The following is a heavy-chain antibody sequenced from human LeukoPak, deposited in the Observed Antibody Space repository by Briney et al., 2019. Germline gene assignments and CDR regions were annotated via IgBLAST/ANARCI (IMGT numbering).Heavy chain of an antibody. Sequence: SETLSLTCTVSGGSISSYYWSWIRQPAGKGLEWIGRIYTSGSTNYSPSLKSRVTMSVDTSKNQFSLKLSSVTAADTAVYYCARERAERGDYVWGSYRRGEPFDYWGQGTLVTVSS. CDR1: GGSISSYY. CDR3: ARERAERGDYVWGSYRRGEPFDY. J-gene: IGHJ4*02. D-gene: IGHD3-16*02. V-gene: IGHV4-4*07. CDR2: IYTSGST.